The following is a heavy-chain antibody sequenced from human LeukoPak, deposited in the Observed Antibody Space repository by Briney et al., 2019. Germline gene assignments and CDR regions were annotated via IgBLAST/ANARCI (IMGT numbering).Heavy chain of an antibody. J-gene: IGHJ5*02. CDR3: ARGQSRMATTVP. CDR1: GGSFSGYY. D-gene: IGHD5-24*01. V-gene: IGHV4-34*01. CDR2: INHSGST. Sequence: PSETLSLTCAVYGGSFSGYYWSWIRQPPGEGLEWIGEINHSGSTNYNPSLKSRVTISVDTSKNQFSLKLSSVTAADTAVYYCARGQSRMATTVPWGQGTLVTVSS.